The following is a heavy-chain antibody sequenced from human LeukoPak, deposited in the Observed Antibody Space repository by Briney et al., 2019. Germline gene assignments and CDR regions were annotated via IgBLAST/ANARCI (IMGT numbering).Heavy chain of an antibody. CDR1: GFTFSNAW. Sequence: GSLRLSCAASGFTFSNAWMSWVRQALGKGLEWVGRIKSKTDGGTTDYAAPVKGRFTISRDDSKNTLYLQMNSLKTEDTAVYYCTTDLYDFWSGYTLRYWGQGTLVTVSS. CDR2: IKSKTDGGTT. V-gene: IGHV3-15*01. J-gene: IGHJ4*02. D-gene: IGHD3-3*01. CDR3: TTDLYDFWSGYTLRY.